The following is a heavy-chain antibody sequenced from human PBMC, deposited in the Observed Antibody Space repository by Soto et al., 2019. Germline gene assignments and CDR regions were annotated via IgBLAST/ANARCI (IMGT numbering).Heavy chain of an antibody. V-gene: IGHV4-31*03. CDR3: ARRWGDYFDY. D-gene: IGHD3-16*01. CDR2: IYYSGST. Sequence: SETLSLTCTVSGGSISSGGYYWSWIRQHPGKGLEWIGYIYYSGSTYYNPSLKSRVTISVDTSKNQFSLKLSSVTAADTAVYYCARRWGDYFDYWGQGTLVTVSS. CDR1: GGSISSGGYY. J-gene: IGHJ4*02.